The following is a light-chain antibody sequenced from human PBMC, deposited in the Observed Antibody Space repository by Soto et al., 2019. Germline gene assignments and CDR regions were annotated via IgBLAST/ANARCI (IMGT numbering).Light chain of an antibody. CDR2: EGS. CDR3: CSYAGSTFV. V-gene: IGLV2-23*01. Sequence: QSVLTQPASVSGSPGQSITISCTGTSSDVGSYNLVSWYQQHPGKAPKLMIYEGSKRPSGVSNRFSGSKSGNTAPLTISGLQAEDEADYYCCSYAGSTFVFGGGTKLTVL. CDR1: SSDVGSYNL. J-gene: IGLJ3*02.